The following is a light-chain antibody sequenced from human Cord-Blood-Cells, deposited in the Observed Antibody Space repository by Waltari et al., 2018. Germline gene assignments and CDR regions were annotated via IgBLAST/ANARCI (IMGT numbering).Light chain of an antibody. Sequence: DIQMTQSPSSLSASVGDRVTITCRASQSISSYLNCYQQKPGKAPKLLIYAASSLQSGVPSRFSGSGSGTDCTLTISSLQPEDFATYYCQQSYSTPRSFGQGTKLEIK. CDR3: QQSYSTPRS. J-gene: IGKJ2*03. CDR2: AAS. V-gene: IGKV1-39*01. CDR1: QSISSY.